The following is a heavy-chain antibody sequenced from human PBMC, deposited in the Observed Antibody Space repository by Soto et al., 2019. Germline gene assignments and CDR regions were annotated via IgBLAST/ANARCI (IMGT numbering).Heavy chain of an antibody. CDR1: GFTFDDYA. Sequence: PGGSLILSCAASGFTFDDYAMHWVRQAPGKGLEWVSGISWNSGSIGYADSVKGRFTISRDNAKNSLYLQMNSLRAEDTALYYCAKDGGYSSGRYGAWGQGTLVTVSS. CDR3: AKDGGYSSGRYGA. CDR2: ISWNSGSI. J-gene: IGHJ5*02. V-gene: IGHV3-9*01. D-gene: IGHD6-19*01.